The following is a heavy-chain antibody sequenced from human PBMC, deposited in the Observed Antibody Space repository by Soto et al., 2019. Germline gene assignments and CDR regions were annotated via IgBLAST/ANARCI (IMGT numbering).Heavy chain of an antibody. CDR2: IRSQGDAGTA. CDR1: GFTFSNAW. Sequence: QLLESGGGFVKPGMSLKLTCAAYGFTFSNAWMTWVRQAPGKGLERVGLIRSQGDAGTADYAAPVRGRFTISRDASQNLVFLHMDNLQTEDTAIYYCSTAPLRWGQGTLVTVSS. CDR3: STAPLR. V-gene: IGHV3-15*01. J-gene: IGHJ4*02.